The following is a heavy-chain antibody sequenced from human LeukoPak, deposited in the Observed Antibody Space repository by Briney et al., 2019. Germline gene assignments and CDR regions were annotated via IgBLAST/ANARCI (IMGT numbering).Heavy chain of an antibody. D-gene: IGHD3-22*01. CDR3: ARESYYDSSGYSHDAFDI. Sequence: PSETLSLTCAVYGGSFSGYYWSWIRQPPGKGLEWIGEINHSGSTNYNPSLKSRVTISVDTSKNQFSLKLSSVTAADTAMYYCARESYYDSSGYSHDAFDIWGQGTMVTVSS. CDR1: GGSFSGYY. CDR2: INHSGST. J-gene: IGHJ3*02. V-gene: IGHV4-34*01.